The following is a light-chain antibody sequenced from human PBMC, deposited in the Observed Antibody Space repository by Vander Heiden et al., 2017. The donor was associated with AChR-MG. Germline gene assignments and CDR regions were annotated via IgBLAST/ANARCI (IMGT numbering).Light chain of an antibody. CDR2: GAS. J-gene: IGKJ1*01. V-gene: IGKV3-20*01. CDR3: QQYGRSPWT. CDR1: QSVSSSY. Sequence: EIVLTQSPGTLSLSPGERAILACRASQSVSSSYLAWYQQKPGQAPRLLIYGASSRATGIPDSFSGSGSGTDFTLTISRLEPEDFAVYYCQQYGRSPWTFGQGTKVEIK.